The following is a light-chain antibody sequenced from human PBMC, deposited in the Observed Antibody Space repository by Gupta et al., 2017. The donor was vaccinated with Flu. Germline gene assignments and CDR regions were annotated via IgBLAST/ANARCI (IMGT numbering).Light chain of an antibody. V-gene: IGKV3-20*01. J-gene: IGKJ4*01. CDR2: VAS. CDR3: QQYTCPLT. CDR1: QNVINSY. Sequence: EHMMAQSPGTLSLSPGERATLSCRASQNVINSYVCWYQKRPGQAPRLLFCVASTSATVIADMCSSRWSRTFILLIISRQSHEFVVNYCCQQYTCPLTFGRGTKVEI.